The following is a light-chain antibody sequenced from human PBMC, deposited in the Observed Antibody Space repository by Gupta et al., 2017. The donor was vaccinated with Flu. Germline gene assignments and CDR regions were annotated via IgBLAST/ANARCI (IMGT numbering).Light chain of an antibody. Sequence: QSVLTQPPSASGTPGQRVTIPCSGSSSNIGSNYVYWYQPLPGTAPKLLIYRNNQRPSGVPDRFSGSKSGTSASLAISGLRSEDEADYYCAAWDDSLSGPVVFGGGTKLTVL. CDR2: RNN. CDR3: AAWDDSLSGPVV. CDR1: SSNIGSNY. V-gene: IGLV1-47*01. J-gene: IGLJ2*01.